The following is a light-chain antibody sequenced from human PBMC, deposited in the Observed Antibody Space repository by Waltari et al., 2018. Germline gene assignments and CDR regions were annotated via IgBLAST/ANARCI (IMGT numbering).Light chain of an antibody. Sequence: EIVLTQSPATLSLSPGERATLACRASQSVSYYLAWYQRRPGQAPRLLISDASSRATGSPARFSGRGSETDFTLTISSLEPEDFAVYYCEQRRTWPLTFGGGTKVEI. J-gene: IGKJ4*01. CDR2: DAS. V-gene: IGKV3-11*01. CDR3: EQRRTWPLT. CDR1: QSVSYY.